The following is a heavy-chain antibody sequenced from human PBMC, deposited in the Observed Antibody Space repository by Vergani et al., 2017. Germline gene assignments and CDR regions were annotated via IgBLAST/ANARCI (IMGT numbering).Heavy chain of an antibody. D-gene: IGHD6-13*01. V-gene: IGHV7-4-1*02. J-gene: IGHJ6*02. CDR3: ARLRAGIASIGKRGYYYYGMDV. CDR1: GYTFTNYA. Sequence: QVQLVQSGSELKKPGASVKVSCKTSGYTFTNYAMNWVRQAPGQGPEWMGWINTNTGNPTYAPGFTGRFVLSLDTSVTTAYLQISILKAEDTAVYYCARLRAGIASIGKRGYYYYGMDVWGQGTTVTVSS. CDR2: INTNTGNP.